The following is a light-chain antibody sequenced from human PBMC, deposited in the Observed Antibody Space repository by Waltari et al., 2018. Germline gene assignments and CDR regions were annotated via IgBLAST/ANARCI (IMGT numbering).Light chain of an antibody. V-gene: IGKV4-1*01. CDR3: QQYFSIPVT. CDR1: QSVLYSSKNKNY. CDR2: WAS. Sequence: DIVMTQSPDSLALSLGERPTINCKSSQSVLYSSKNKNYLAWYQQKSGRPPKLLIYWASTRESGVPDRFSGSGSGTDFTLTISSLQAEDVAVYYCQQYFSIPVTFGGGTKVEIK. J-gene: IGKJ4*01.